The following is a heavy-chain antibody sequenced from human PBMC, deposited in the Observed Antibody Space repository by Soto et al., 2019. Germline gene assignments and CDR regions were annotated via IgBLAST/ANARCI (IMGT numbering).Heavy chain of an antibody. CDR3: ATGRQADYVGVEGLDV. Sequence: QVQLVQFGAEVKKPGASVKVSCKTSRYTFTDYFIHWVRQAPGQGLEWMGWISPKSGGTNYAQKFQGWVTMTGDTCISAAYMELTRLTSDDTAVYYCATGRQADYVGVEGLDVWGQGTKVTVP. CDR2: ISPKSGGT. D-gene: IGHD4-17*01. CDR1: RYTFTDYF. J-gene: IGHJ6*02. V-gene: IGHV1-2*04.